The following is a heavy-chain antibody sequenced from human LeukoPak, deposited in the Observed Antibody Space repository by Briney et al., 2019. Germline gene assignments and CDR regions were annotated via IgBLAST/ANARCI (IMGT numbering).Heavy chain of an antibody. Sequence: GGSLRLSCAASGFTFSSYSMNWVRQAPGKGLEWVSSISSSSSYIYYADSVKGRFTISRDNAKNSLYLQMNSLRAEDTAVYYCARASGYTSGWYDDAFDIWGQGTMVTVSS. CDR3: ARASGYTSGWYDDAFDI. V-gene: IGHV3-21*01. CDR2: ISSSSSYI. CDR1: GFTFSSYS. J-gene: IGHJ3*02. D-gene: IGHD6-19*01.